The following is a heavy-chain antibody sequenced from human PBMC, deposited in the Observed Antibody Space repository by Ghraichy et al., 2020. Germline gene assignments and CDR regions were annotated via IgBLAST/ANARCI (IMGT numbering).Heavy chain of an antibody. D-gene: IGHD2-2*01. V-gene: IGHV2-5*01. CDR3: AHTPPIYCSSTSCTANFDY. CDR2: IYWNDDK. CDR1: GFSLSTSGVG. J-gene: IGHJ4*02. Sequence: SGPTLVKPTQTLTLTCTFSGFSLSTSGVGVGWIRQPPGKALEWLALIYWNDDKRYSPSLKSRLTITKDTSKNQVVLTMTNMDPVDTATYYCAHTPPIYCSSTSCTANFDYWGQGTLVTVSS.